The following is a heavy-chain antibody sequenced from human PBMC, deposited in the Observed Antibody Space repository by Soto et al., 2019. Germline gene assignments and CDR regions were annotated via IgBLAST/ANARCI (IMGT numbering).Heavy chain of an antibody. J-gene: IGHJ4*02. CDR2: IDRDGSGT. CDR3: TTAFEF. Sequence: PGGSLRLSCAASGVTFSNFGHFWMHWVRQVPGRVLVWVSRIDRDGSGTRYADSVKGRFTVSRDNAKNMLYLQMNSLRAEDTAIYYCTTAFEFWGQGALVTVSS. CDR1: GVTFSNFGHFW. V-gene: IGHV3-74*01.